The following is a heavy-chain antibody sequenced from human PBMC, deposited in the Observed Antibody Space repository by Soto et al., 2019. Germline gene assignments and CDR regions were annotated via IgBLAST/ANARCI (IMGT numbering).Heavy chain of an antibody. CDR3: ARGLGYCISTSCYPLGY. CDR1: GGTFSSYA. Sequence: QVQLVQSGAEVKKPGSSVKVSCKASGGTFSSYAISWVRQAPGQGLEWMGGIIPIFGTANYAQKFQGRVTITADESTITAYMELSSLRSEDTAVYYCARGLGYCISTSCYPLGYWGQGTLVTVSS. V-gene: IGHV1-69*12. CDR2: IIPIFGTA. J-gene: IGHJ4*02. D-gene: IGHD2-2*01.